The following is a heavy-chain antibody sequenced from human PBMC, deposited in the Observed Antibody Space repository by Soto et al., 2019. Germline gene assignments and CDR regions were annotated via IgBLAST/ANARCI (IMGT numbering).Heavy chain of an antibody. D-gene: IGHD4-17*01. V-gene: IGHV1-18*01. J-gene: IGHJ6*02. CDR1: GYTFTSYG. CDR3: ARVISGHLTTVTTRHYYGMDV. Sequence: ASVKVSCKASGYTFTSYGISWVRQAPGQGLEWMGWISAYNGNTNYAQKLQGRVTMTTDTSTSTAYMELRSLRSDDTAVYYCARVISGHLTTVTTRHYYGMDVWGQGTTVTVSS. CDR2: ISAYNGNT.